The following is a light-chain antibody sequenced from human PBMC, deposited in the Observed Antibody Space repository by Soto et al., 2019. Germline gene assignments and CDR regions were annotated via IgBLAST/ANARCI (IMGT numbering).Light chain of an antibody. CDR2: AAS. Sequence: DMQMTQSPSSLSASVGDRVTITCRSSQSISSYLNWYQQKPGKAPKLLIYAASSLQSGVPSRFSGSGSGTDFTLTISSLQPEDFATYYCQQSYSTPPGFGQGTKVDIK. V-gene: IGKV1-39*01. CDR3: QQSYSTPPG. CDR1: QSISSY. J-gene: IGKJ1*01.